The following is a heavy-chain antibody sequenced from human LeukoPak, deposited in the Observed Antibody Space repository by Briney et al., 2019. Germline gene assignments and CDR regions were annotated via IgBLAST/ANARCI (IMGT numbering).Heavy chain of an antibody. D-gene: IGHD2-21*02. Sequence: PGGSLRLSCAASGFTVSSNYVSWVRQAPGKGLEWVSAISGSGANTHYADSVKGRFTISRDNSKNTLYLQMNSLRVEDTAVYYCAKTKYCGGDCYSWYFDYWGQETLVTVSS. CDR3: AKTKYCGGDCYSWYFDY. V-gene: IGHV3-23*01. CDR1: GFTVSSNY. J-gene: IGHJ4*02. CDR2: ISGSGANT.